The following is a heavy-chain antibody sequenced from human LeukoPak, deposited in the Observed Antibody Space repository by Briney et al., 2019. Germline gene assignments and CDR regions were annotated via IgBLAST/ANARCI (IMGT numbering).Heavy chain of an antibody. V-gene: IGHV4-31*03. D-gene: IGHD3-22*01. Sequence: PSQTLSLTCTVSGGSISSGVYYWSWIRQHPGKGLEWIGYVYYSGSTYYNPSLKSRVTISVDTSKNQFSLKLSSVTAADTAVYYCARALMPSGCYDSSGYYTGWFDPWGQGTLVTVSS. CDR1: GGSISSGVYY. CDR3: ARALMPSGCYDSSGYYTGWFDP. CDR2: VYYSGST. J-gene: IGHJ5*02.